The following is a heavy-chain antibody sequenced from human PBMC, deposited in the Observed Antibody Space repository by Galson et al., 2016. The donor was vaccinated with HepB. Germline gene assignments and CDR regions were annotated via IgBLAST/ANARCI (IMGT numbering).Heavy chain of an antibody. CDR2: TYPSRPS. V-gene: IGHV4-61*08. J-gene: IGHJ4*02. D-gene: IGHD3-16*01. CDR3: ATYFVGRGGSGY. Sequence: LSLTCSVSNVSVNSEAYHWIWIRQPPGRGLEWLGHTYPSRPSSYNPSLKSRVTMSVDTSKNQFSLTLSSVTAADTAVYYCATYFVGRGGSGYWGTGALVTVSS. CDR1: NVSVNSEAYH.